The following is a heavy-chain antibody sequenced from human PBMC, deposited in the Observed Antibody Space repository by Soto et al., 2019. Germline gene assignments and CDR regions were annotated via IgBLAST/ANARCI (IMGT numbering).Heavy chain of an antibody. CDR2: ISDDGASI. Sequence: GGSLRLSCEASGFSFSSFAMNWVRQAPGRGLEWISYISDDGASIYYADSLKGRFTISRDNAKNSLSLQMNNLRAEDTAVYYCARENSVQAWLHHFDHWGLGTLVTVSS. J-gene: IGHJ4*02. V-gene: IGHV3-48*03. CDR3: ARENSVQAWLHHFDH. D-gene: IGHD5-18*01. CDR1: GFSFSSFA.